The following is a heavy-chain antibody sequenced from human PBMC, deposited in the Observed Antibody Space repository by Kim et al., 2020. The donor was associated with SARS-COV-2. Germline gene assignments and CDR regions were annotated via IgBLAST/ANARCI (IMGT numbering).Heavy chain of an antibody. Sequence: SETLSLTCTVSGGSISSSSYYWGWIRQPPGKGLEWIGSIYYSGSTYYNPSLKSRVTISVDTSKNQFSLKLSSVTAADTAVYYCARGRGYYYDSSGSDYWGQGTLVTVSS. CDR2: IYYSGST. CDR3: ARGRGYYYDSSGSDY. V-gene: IGHV4-39*07. J-gene: IGHJ4*02. CDR1: GGSISSSSYY. D-gene: IGHD3-22*01.